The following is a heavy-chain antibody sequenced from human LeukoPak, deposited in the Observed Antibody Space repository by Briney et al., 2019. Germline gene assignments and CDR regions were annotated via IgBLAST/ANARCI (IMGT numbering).Heavy chain of an antibody. D-gene: IGHD1-26*01. V-gene: IGHV4-38-2*02. CDR2: IYHSGST. Sequence: SETLSLTCTVSGYSISSGYYWGWIRQPPGKGLEWIGSIYHSGSTYYNPSLKSRVTISVDTSKNPFSLKQSSVTAADPAVHYCARGGGSYPIGAFDIWGQGTMVTVSS. CDR3: ARGGGSYPIGAFDI. CDR1: GYSISSGYY. J-gene: IGHJ3*02.